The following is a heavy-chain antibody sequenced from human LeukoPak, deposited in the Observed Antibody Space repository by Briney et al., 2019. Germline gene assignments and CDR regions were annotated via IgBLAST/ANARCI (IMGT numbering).Heavy chain of an antibody. D-gene: IGHD4-17*01. V-gene: IGHV3-30*18. CDR3: AKDTDGDYGYYGMDV. J-gene: IGHJ6*02. CDR2: ISYDGSNK. Sequence: GGSLRLSCAASGFTFSSYGMHWVRQAPCKGLEWVAVISYDGSNKYYADSVKGRFTISRDNSKNTLYLQMNSLRAEDTAVYYCAKDTDGDYGYYGMDVWGQGTTVTVSS. CDR1: GFTFSSYG.